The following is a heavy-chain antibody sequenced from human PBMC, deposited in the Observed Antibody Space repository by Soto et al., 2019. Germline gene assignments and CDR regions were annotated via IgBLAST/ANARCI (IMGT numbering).Heavy chain of an antibody. J-gene: IGHJ4*02. CDR3: ASFEVIGIYFAS. CDR1: GGSISSYY. D-gene: IGHD1-1*01. V-gene: IGHV4-59*01. CDR2: MYYSGTT. Sequence: SETLSLTCTVSGGSISSYYWSWIRQSPGKGLEWIGYMYYSGTTNYNPSLKSRVTISVDTSKNQFSLNLSSVTAADTAVYYCASFEVIGIYFASWGQGTMVTVSS.